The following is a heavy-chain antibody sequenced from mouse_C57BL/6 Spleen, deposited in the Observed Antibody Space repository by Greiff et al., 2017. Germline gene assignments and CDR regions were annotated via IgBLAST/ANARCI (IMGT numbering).Heavy chain of an antibody. CDR2: IDPENGDT. D-gene: IGHD2-3*01. Sequence: VQLQQSGAELVRPGASVKLSCTASGFNIKDDYMHWVKQRPDQGLAWIGWIDPENGDTEYASKFQGKATITTDTSSNTAYLQLSSLTSEDTAVYYCTTDDGYYGFADWGQGTLVTVSA. CDR1: GFNIKDDY. V-gene: IGHV14-4*01. J-gene: IGHJ3*01. CDR3: TTDDGYYGFAD.